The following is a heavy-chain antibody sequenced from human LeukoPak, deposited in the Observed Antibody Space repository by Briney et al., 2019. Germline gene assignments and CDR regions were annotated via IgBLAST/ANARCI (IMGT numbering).Heavy chain of an antibody. CDR3: ARQGEQQLVSPHFDY. J-gene: IGHJ4*02. V-gene: IGHV4-59*01. CDR2: IYYSGST. CDR1: GGSISSYY. Sequence: SETLSLTCTVSGGSISSYYWSWIRQPPGKGLEWIGYIYYSGSTNYNPSLKSRATISVDTSKNQFSLKLSSVTAADTAVYYCARQGEQQLVSPHFDYWGQGTLVTVSS. D-gene: IGHD6-13*01.